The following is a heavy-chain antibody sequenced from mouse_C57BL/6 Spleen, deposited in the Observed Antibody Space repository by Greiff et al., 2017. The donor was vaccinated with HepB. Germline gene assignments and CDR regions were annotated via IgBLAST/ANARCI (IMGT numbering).Heavy chain of an antibody. CDR3: ARSYYYGSSPYFDY. D-gene: IGHD1-1*01. J-gene: IGHJ2*01. V-gene: IGHV1-69*01. CDR1: GYTFTSYW. CDR2: IDPSDSYT. Sequence: VKLQQPGAELVMPGASVKLSCKASGYTFTSYWMHWVKQRPGQGLEWIGEIDPSDSYTNYNQKFKGKSTLTVDKSSSTAYMQLSSLTSEDSAVYYCARSYYYGSSPYFDYWGQGTTLTVSS.